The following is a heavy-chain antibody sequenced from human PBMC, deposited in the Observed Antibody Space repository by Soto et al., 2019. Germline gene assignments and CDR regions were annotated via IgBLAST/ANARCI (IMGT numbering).Heavy chain of an antibody. Sequence: SETLSLTCAFSGGSFTSNNWWTWVRQPPGQGLEWIGRIYRTGSTNYNPSLQSRVTISLDKSENQFSLKVTSLTAADTAVDYCASRDRGTSADYWGQGTLVTVSS. CDR1: GGSFTSNNW. J-gene: IGHJ4*02. CDR3: ASRDRGTSADY. D-gene: IGHD1-7*01. CDR2: IYRTGST. V-gene: IGHV4-4*02.